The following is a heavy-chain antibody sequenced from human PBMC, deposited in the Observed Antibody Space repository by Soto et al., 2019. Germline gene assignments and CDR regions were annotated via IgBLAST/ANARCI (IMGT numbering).Heavy chain of an antibody. Sequence: TLSLSCAVSGGSISSGGYSWSWIRQPPGKGLQWIGYIYHSGSTSYNPSLKSRVTISVDRSDNQYSLSLSSVTAADTSVYYSARAPKYCGSTSCYQGWFDPWGQGTLVTVSS. CDR3: ARAPKYCGSTSCYQGWFDP. J-gene: IGHJ5*02. CDR1: GGSISSGGYS. D-gene: IGHD2-2*01. CDR2: IYHSGST. V-gene: IGHV4-30-2*01.